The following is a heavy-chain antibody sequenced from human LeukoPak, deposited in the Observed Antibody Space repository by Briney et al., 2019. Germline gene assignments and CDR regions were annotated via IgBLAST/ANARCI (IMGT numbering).Heavy chain of an antibody. D-gene: IGHD3-10*01. CDR1: GYSITSSSW. CDR2: IYHSGTT. V-gene: IGHV4-28*01. J-gene: IGHJ4*02. CDR3: ARKENVYYYFDY. Sequence: SETLSLTCAVSGYSITSSSWWGWIRQPPGEGLEWIGYIYHSGTTYYNPSLQSRVTMSVDTSKNQFSLKLSSVTAVDTAVYYCARKENVYYYFDYWGQGTLVTVSS.